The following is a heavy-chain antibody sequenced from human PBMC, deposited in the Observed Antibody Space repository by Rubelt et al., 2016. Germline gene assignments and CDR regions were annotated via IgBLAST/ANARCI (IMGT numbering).Heavy chain of an antibody. CDR1: GGTFSSYA. J-gene: IGHJ4*02. Sequence: QVQLVQSGAEVKKPGSSVKVSCKASGGTFSSYAISWVRQAPGQGLEWMGRIIPILGLEKYDEKFRGRVTITPEKATSAAYMGLSSLRSEDTAVYYWARGDDWPHDYWGQGTLVTVSS. V-gene: IGHV1-69*04. D-gene: IGHD2-21*02. CDR2: IIPILGLE. CDR3: ARGDDWPHDY.